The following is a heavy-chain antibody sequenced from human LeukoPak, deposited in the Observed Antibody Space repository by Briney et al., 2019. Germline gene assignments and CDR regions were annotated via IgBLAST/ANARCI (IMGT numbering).Heavy chain of an antibody. CDR1: GYSIRSGYH. Sequence: SETLSLTCTVSGYSIRSGYHWGWIRQPPGKGLEWIGNIYRSGQTYYNPSLKSRVSLSVDTSNDQLSLKLSSVTAADTAVYYCARAHSASSFFFDYWGQGTLVTVSS. J-gene: IGHJ4*02. CDR2: IYRSGQT. CDR3: ARAHSASSFFFDY. D-gene: IGHD6-6*01. V-gene: IGHV4-38-2*02.